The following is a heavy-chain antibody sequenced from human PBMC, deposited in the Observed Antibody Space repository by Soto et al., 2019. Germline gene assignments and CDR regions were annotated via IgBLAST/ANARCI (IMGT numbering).Heavy chain of an antibody. Sequence: SETLSLTCTVSGGSISNYYWSWIRQPPGKGLEWIGYIYYSGSTNYNPSLKSRVTISGDTSKNQVTLNLTSVTAADTAVYYCASKGNSPYSGMDVWGQGTTVTVSS. CDR3: ASKGNSPYSGMDV. V-gene: IGHV4-59*01. J-gene: IGHJ6*02. CDR2: IYYSGST. D-gene: IGHD1-1*01. CDR1: GGSISNYY.